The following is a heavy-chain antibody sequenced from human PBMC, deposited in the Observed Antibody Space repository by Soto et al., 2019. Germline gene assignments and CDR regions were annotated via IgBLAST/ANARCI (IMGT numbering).Heavy chain of an antibody. D-gene: IGHD3-3*01. CDR2: IYYSGST. CDR3: ARGPRYDFWSGYFDY. V-gene: IGHV4-31*03. CDR1: GGSISSGGYY. J-gene: IGHJ4*02. Sequence: PSETLSLTCTVSGGSISSGGYYWSWIRQHPGKGLEWIGYIYYSGSTYYNPSLKSRVTISVDTSKNQFSLKLSSVTAADTAVYYCARGPRYDFWSGYFDYWGQGTLVTVS.